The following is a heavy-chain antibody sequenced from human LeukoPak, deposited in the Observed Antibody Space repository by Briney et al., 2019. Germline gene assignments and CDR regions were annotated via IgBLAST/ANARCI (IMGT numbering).Heavy chain of an antibody. CDR3: ARQHSSGYYSHY. CDR2: IYYSGST. CDR1: GGSISSSSYY. Sequence: SETLSLTCTVSGGSISSSSYYWGWIRQPPVKGLECIGSIYYSGSTYYNPSLTSLFTISADTSKNQFPLKLSSVTAAATAVYPCARQHSSGYYSHYWGQGTLVTVSS. D-gene: IGHD3-22*01. J-gene: IGHJ4*02. V-gene: IGHV4-39*01.